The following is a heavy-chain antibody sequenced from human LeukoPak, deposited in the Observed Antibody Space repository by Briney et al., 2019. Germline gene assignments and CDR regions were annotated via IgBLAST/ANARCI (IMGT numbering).Heavy chain of an antibody. CDR3: ARGLHDYVWGSYRYPYYYYYMDV. Sequence: PSETLSLTCAVYGGSSSGYYWSWIRQPPGKGLEWIGEINHSGSTNYNPSLKSRVTISVDTSKNQFSLKLSSVTAADTAVYYCARGLHDYVWGSYRYPYYYYYMDVWGKGTTVTVSS. D-gene: IGHD3-16*02. CDR1: GGSSSGYY. V-gene: IGHV4-34*01. J-gene: IGHJ6*03. CDR2: INHSGST.